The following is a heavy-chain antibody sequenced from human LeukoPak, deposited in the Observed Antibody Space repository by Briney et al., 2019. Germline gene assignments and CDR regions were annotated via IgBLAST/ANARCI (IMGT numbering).Heavy chain of an antibody. CDR2: ISYDGSNK. CDR3: AKDISGRYYYGMDV. Sequence: GGSLRLSCAASGFTFSSYAMHWVRQAPGKGLEWVAVISYDGSNKYYADSVKGRFTISRDNAKNSLYLQMNSLRAEDTALYYCAKDISGRYYYGMDVWGQGTTVTVSS. J-gene: IGHJ6*02. D-gene: IGHD3-10*01. CDR1: GFTFSSYA. V-gene: IGHV3-30-3*01.